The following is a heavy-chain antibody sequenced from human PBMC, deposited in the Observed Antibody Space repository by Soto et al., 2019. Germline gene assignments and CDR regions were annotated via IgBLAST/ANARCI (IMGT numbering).Heavy chain of an antibody. CDR3: ARDGGAY. V-gene: IGHV3-30-3*01. Sequence: QVQLVESGGGVVQPGRSLRLSCAAFGFTFSSYAMHWVRRAPGKGLEWMAVMSYDGSNKYYADSVKGRFTISRDNSKNTLYLQMNSLRPEDTALYYCARDGGAYWGQGTLVIVSS. J-gene: IGHJ4*02. D-gene: IGHD3-16*01. CDR1: GFTFSSYA. CDR2: MSYDGSNK.